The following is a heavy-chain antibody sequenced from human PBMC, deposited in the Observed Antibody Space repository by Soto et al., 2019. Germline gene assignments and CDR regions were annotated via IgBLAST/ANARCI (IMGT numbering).Heavy chain of an antibody. CDR1: GFTFSSYA. CDR3: AKDQGPYSSLD. Sequence: GGSLRLSCVASGFTFSSYAMSWVRQAPGKGLEWVSAISGSGGSTYYADSVKGRFTISRDNSKNTLYLQMNSLRAEDTAVYYCAKDQGPYSSLDWGQGTLVTVSS. CDR2: ISGSGGST. V-gene: IGHV3-23*01. D-gene: IGHD6-13*01. J-gene: IGHJ4*02.